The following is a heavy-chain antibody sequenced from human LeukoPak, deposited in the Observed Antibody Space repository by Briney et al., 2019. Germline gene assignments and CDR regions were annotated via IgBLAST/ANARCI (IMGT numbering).Heavy chain of an antibody. CDR2: INPNSGGT. D-gene: IGHD5-18*01. V-gene: IGHV1-2*02. CDR3: ARADEYAAMVTTFDY. J-gene: IGHJ4*02. Sequence: ASVKVSCKASGYTFTGYYMHWVRQAPGQGLEWMGWINPNSGGTNYAQKFQGRVTMTRDTSISTAYTELSRLRSDDTAVYYCARADEYAAMVTTFDYWGQGTLVTVSS. CDR1: GYTFTGYY.